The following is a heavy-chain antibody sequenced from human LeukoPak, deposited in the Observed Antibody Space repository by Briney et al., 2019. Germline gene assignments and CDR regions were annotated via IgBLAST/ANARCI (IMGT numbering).Heavy chain of an antibody. CDR2: ISGSGGST. V-gene: IGHV3-23*01. D-gene: IGHD4-17*01. Sequence: PGGSLRLSCAASGFTFSSYAMSWVRQAPGKGLEWASAISGSGGSTYYADSVKGRFTISRDNSKNTLYLQMNSLRAEDTAVYYCAKDRDYVNYFDYWGQGTLVTVSS. J-gene: IGHJ4*02. CDR1: GFTFSSYA. CDR3: AKDRDYVNYFDY.